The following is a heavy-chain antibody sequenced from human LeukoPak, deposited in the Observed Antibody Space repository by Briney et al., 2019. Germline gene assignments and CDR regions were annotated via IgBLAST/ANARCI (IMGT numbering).Heavy chain of an antibody. CDR1: GGSISSYY. CDR3: ASSPTGAAFDI. J-gene: IGHJ3*02. CDR2: INHSGST. Sequence: SETLSLTCTVSGGSISSYYWSWIRQPPGKGLEWIGEINHSGSTNYNPSLKSRVTISVDTSKNQFSLKLSSVTAADTAVYYCASSPTGAAFDIWGQGTMVTVSS. D-gene: IGHD3-10*01. V-gene: IGHV4-34*01.